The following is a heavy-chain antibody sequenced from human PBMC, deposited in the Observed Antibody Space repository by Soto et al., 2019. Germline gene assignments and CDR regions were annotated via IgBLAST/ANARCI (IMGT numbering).Heavy chain of an antibody. CDR2: IYHSGST. J-gene: IGHJ4*02. CDR1: GGSVSSGSYY. Sequence: SETLSLTCTVSGGSVSSGSYYWSWIRQPPGKGLEWIGYIYHSGSTYYNPSLKSRVTISVDRSKNQFSLKLSSVTAADTAVYFCAREGGESSDGLYYFDSWGQGSLVTVSS. CDR3: AREGGESSDGLYYFDS. D-gene: IGHD3-16*01. V-gene: IGHV4-30-2*01.